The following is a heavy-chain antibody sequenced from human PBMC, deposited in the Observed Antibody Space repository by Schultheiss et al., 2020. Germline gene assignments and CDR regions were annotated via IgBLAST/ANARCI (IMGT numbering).Heavy chain of an antibody. D-gene: IGHD3-10*01. CDR1: GDSITTYY. Sequence: SETLSLTCTVSGDSITTYYWNWIRQPPGKGLEWIGYISYRGSTNYNPSVKSRVTISVDTSKYQFSLKLSSVTAADTAVYYCARYGLGVDAFNIWGQGTMVTVSS. CDR3: ARYGLGVDAFNI. V-gene: IGHV4-59*01. J-gene: IGHJ3*02. CDR2: ISYRGST.